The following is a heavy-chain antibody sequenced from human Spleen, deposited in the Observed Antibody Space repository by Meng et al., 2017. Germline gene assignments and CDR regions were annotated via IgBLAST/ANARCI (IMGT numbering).Heavy chain of an antibody. D-gene: IGHD1-14*01. V-gene: IGHV2-5*01. CDR2: IYWNDDK. J-gene: IGHJ5*02. Sequence: IIATELVPTLVKPTQPLTLPFTVSGFSLSAGGVGVGFIRQPPGKALEWLALIYWNDDKRYSPSLKSRLTITKDTSKNQVVLTMTNMDPVDTATYYCAIRSGIYNWFDPWGQGTLVTVSS. CDR3: AIRSGIYNWFDP. CDR1: GFSLSAGGVG.